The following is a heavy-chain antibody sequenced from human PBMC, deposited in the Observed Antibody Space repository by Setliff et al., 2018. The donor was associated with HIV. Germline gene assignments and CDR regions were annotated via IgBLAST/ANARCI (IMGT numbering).Heavy chain of an antibody. Sequence: ASVKVSCKASGYTFTSDYIHWVRQAPGQGLEWMGIINPAGNHTSYAQKFQGRLTMTRDTSTNTVYMELSSLRSEDTAVYYCAKDSPGPAIKRGRIKNWFDPWGEGTLVTVSS. V-gene: IGHV1-46*01. CDR1: GYTFTSDY. CDR2: INPAGNHT. J-gene: IGHJ5*02. D-gene: IGHD2-8*02. CDR3: AKDSPGPAIKRGRIKNWFDP.